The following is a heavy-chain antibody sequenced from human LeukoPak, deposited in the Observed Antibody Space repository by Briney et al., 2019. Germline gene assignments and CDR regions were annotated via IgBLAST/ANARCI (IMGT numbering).Heavy chain of an antibody. CDR3: AKDLAEMATIIDY. D-gene: IGHD5-24*01. CDR1: GFTFSHYG. V-gene: IGHV3-33*06. J-gene: IGHJ4*02. CDR2: TWNGKNDK. Sequence: GGPLRLSCATSGFTFSHYGMHWVRQAPGKGLDWVAVTWNGKNDKYYADSVKGRFTISRDDSKNTLYLQMNSLRAEDTAVYYCAKDLAEMATIIDYWGQGTLVTVSS.